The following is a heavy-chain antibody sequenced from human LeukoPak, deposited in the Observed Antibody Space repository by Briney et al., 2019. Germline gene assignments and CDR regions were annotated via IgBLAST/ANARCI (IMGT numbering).Heavy chain of an antibody. CDR1: GGSISNTNYY. D-gene: IGHD6-13*01. Sequence: SETLSLTCTVSGGSISNTNYYWGWLRQPPGRGLEWIGSIYYSGTTSDNPSLRSRVTLSVDTSKNQFSLRLTSVTAADTAFYYCAREEYSSDWYGHDSWGQGTLVTVSS. V-gene: IGHV4-39*07. J-gene: IGHJ4*02. CDR3: AREEYSSDWYGHDS. CDR2: IYYSGTT.